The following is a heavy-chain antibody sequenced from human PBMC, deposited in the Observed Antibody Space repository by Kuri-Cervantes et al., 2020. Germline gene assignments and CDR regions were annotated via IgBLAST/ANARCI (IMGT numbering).Heavy chain of an antibody. CDR2: IKQDGSEK. CDR1: GFAVSSNY. CDR3: AREVYYDILSQYSEGFDP. V-gene: IGHV3-7*01. D-gene: IGHD3-9*01. Sequence: GESLKISCAASGFAVSSNYMSWVRQAPGKGLEWVANIKQDGSEKYYVDPVKGRFTISRDNAKNSLYLQMNSLRAEDTAVYYCAREVYYDILSQYSEGFDPWGQGTLVTVSS. J-gene: IGHJ5*02.